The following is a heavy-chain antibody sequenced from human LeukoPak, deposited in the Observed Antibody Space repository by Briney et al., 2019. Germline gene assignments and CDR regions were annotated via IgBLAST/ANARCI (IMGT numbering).Heavy chain of an antibody. V-gene: IGHV3-23*01. CDR3: APPPSGRFDAFDI. J-gene: IGHJ3*02. CDR1: GFTFSSYA. Sequence: HPGGSLRLSCAASGFTFSSYAMSWVRQAPGKGLEWVSAISGSGGSTYYADSVKGRFTISRDNSKNTLYLQMKSLRAEDTAVYYCAPPPSGRFDAFDIWGQGTMVTVSS. CDR2: ISGSGGST.